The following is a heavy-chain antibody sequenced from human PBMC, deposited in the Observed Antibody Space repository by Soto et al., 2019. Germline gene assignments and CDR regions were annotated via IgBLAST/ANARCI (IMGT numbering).Heavy chain of an antibody. CDR1: GFTISSYA. J-gene: IGHJ6*03. V-gene: IGHV3-23*01. CDR2: ISGSGGST. CDR3: AKGKYSNYYYYYFYV. D-gene: IGHD4-4*01. Sequence: GGSLRLSCAASGFTISSYAMSWVRQARGKGLEWVSAISGSGGSTYYADSVKGRFTISRDNSKNTLYLQMNSLRAEDTAVYYCAKGKYSNYYYYYFYVWGKGTTVTVSS.